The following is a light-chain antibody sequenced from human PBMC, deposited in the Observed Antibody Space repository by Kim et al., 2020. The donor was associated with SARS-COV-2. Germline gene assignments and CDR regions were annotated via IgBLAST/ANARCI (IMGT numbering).Light chain of an antibody. Sequence: GDRVTISCRASQSLSNYVNWYQQKPGKAPNLLIYRASSLRSEVPSRFSGSGSGTDFTLTISSLQLEDFATYYCQQGYSTPWTFGQGTKVDIK. CDR1: QSLSNY. V-gene: IGKV1-39*01. CDR2: RAS. CDR3: QQGYSTPWT. J-gene: IGKJ1*01.